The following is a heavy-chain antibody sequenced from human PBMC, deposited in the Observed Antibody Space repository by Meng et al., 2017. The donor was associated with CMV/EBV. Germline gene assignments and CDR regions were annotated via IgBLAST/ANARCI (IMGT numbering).Heavy chain of an antibody. Sequence: GESLKTSCAASGFTFSSYVMHWVRQAPGKGPEWVAVIPYDGSNKYYADSVKGRFTISRDNSKNTLYLQMNSLRAEDTAVYYCARGSAYSGSCVDYWGQGTLVTVSS. D-gene: IGHD1-26*01. J-gene: IGHJ4*02. CDR1: GFTFSSYV. V-gene: IGHV3-30*04. CDR2: IPYDGSNK. CDR3: ARGSAYSGSCVDY.